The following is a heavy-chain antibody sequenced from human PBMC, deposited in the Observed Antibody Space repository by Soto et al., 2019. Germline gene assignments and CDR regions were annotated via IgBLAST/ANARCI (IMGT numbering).Heavy chain of an antibody. V-gene: IGHV5-51*01. Sequence: PGESLNISCTGSGYTFTTYWIGGVRQMPGKGLKWMGIIYPGDTDPRYSPSFQGQVTISADKSISTPYLQWSSLKVSDSAMYYCAIGYPRPYIYYNDFWGQRTLVTVSS. J-gene: IGHJ4*02. CDR3: AIGYPRPYIYYNDF. D-gene: IGHD3-10*01. CDR1: GYTFTTYW. CDR2: IYPGDTDP.